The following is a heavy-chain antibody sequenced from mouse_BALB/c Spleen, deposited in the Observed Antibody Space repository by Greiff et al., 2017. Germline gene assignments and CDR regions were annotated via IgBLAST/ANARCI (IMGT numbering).Heavy chain of an antibody. J-gene: IGHJ1*01. CDR2: INPSNGGT. CDR3: TRGNSLLRLRYFDV. D-gene: IGHD1-2*01. V-gene: IGHV1S81*02. Sequence: VQLQESGAELVKPGASVKLSCKASGYTFTSYYMYWVKQRPGQGLEWIGGINPSNGGTNFNEKFKSKATLTVDKSSSTAYMQLSSLTSEDSAVYYCTRGNSLLRLRYFDVWGAGTTVTVSS. CDR1: GYTFTSYY.